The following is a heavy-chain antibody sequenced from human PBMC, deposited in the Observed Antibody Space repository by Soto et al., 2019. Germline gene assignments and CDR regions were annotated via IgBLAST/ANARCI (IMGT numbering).Heavy chain of an antibody. Sequence: QVQLQESGPGLVKPSETLSLTCTVSGGSISRYYWNWIRQPPGQGLEWIGYISYSGSTNYNPSLMRRVTISVDTSKKQFSLKLSSVTAADTAVYYCAREGVSSTWYYYYAMDVWGQGTTVTVSS. J-gene: IGHJ6*02. CDR3: AREGVSSTWYYYYAMDV. CDR1: GGSISRYY. CDR2: ISYSGST. V-gene: IGHV4-59*01. D-gene: IGHD6-13*01.